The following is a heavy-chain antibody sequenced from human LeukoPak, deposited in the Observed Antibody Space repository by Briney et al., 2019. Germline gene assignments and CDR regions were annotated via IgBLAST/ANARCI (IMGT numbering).Heavy chain of an antibody. Sequence: SQTLSLTCTVSGNSISSGDNYWSWIRQPAGKGLEWIGRIYTSGSTNYNPSLKSRVTISGDTSKNQFSLRLSSVTAADTAVYYCARDPWGTYSSSSGYHFDYWGQGTLVTVSS. CDR3: ARDPWGTYSSSSGYHFDY. V-gene: IGHV4-61*02. D-gene: IGHD6-6*01. J-gene: IGHJ4*02. CDR2: IYTSGST. CDR1: GNSISSGDNY.